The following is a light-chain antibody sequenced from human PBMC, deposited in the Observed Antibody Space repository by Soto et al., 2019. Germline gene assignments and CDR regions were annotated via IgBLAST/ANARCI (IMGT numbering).Light chain of an antibody. CDR2: KVS. CDR3: QQYNSYWT. Sequence: DIQMTQSPSTLSASVGDRVTITCRASQSISSSLAWYQQKPGKAPKVLIYKVSSLERGVPSRFSGSGSGTEFTLTISSMQPDDFATYYCQQYNSYWTFGQGTKVEIK. CDR1: QSISSS. J-gene: IGKJ1*01. V-gene: IGKV1-5*03.